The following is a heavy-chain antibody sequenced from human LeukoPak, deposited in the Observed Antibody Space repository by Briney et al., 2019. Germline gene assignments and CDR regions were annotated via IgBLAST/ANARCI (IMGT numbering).Heavy chain of an antibody. CDR3: ARGLSDETSGYFSD. D-gene: IGHD3-22*01. Sequence: SVKVSCKTSGGTFSTHAINWVRQAPGQGLEWLGGIIPLFRTPKYAQKFQGRVSVTADESTSTVYMQLSSLRSEDTAVYFCARGLSDETSGYFSDWGQGTLVTVSS. CDR1: GGTFSTHA. V-gene: IGHV1-69*13. J-gene: IGHJ4*02. CDR2: IIPLFRTP.